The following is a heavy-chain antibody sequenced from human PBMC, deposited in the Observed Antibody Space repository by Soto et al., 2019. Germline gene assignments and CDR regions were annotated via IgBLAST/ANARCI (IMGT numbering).Heavy chain of an antibody. V-gene: IGHV4-34*01. CDR3: ARTNGYSYGTDY. J-gene: IGHJ4*02. D-gene: IGHD5-18*01. CDR1: DRSFSGYY. Sequence: SETLSHTCAVYDRSFSGYYWSWIRQPPGKGLEWIGEINHSGSTNYNPSLKSRVTISVDTSKNQFSLKLSSVTAADTAVYYCARTNGYSYGTDYWGQGTLVTVSS. CDR2: INHSGST.